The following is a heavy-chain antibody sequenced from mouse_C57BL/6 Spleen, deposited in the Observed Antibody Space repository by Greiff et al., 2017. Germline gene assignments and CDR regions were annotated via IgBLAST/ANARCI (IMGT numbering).Heavy chain of an antibody. V-gene: IGHV1-80*01. D-gene: IGHD1-1*01. J-gene: IGHJ2*01. CDR2: IYPGDGDT. CDR1: GYAFSSYW. Sequence: VQLQQPGAELVKPGASVKISCKASGYAFSSYWMNWVKQRPGKGLEWIGRIYPGDGDTNYNGKFKGKATLTADKSSSTAYMQLSSLTSEDSAVYFCARRDYYGSSYEDYWGQGTTLTVSS. CDR3: ARRDYYGSSYEDY.